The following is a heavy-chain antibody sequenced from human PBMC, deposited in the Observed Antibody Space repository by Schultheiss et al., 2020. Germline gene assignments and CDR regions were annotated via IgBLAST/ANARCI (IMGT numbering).Heavy chain of an antibody. J-gene: IGHJ6*03. D-gene: IGHD4-17*01. CDR2: IYYSGST. V-gene: IGHV4-39*07. Sequence: SETLSLTCTVSGGSISSSSYYWGWIRQPPGKGLEWIGSIYYSGSTNYNPSLKSRVTISVDTSKNQFSLKLSSVTAADTAVYYCARCGDEDYYYYYYMDVWGKGTTVTVSS. CDR3: ARCGDEDYYYYYYMDV. CDR1: GGSISSSSYY.